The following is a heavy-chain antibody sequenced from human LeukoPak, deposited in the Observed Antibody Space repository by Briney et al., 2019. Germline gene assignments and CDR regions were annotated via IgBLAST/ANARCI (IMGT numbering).Heavy chain of an antibody. D-gene: IGHD2-15*01. CDR2: IYYSGSI. V-gene: IGHV4-59*08. CDR3: ARHGYCSGGSCYWDY. CDR1: GGSISPYY. J-gene: IGHJ4*02. Sequence: PSETLSLTCIVSGGSISPYYWSWIRQPPGSGLEWIAYIYYSGSISYSPSLKSRVAISVDTSNNEVSLKLSSVTAADTAVYYCARHGYCSGGSCYWDYWGQGTLVTVSS.